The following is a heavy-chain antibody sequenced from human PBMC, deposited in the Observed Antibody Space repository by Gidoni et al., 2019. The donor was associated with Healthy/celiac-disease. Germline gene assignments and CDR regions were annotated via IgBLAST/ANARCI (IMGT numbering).Heavy chain of an antibody. Sequence: QVQLVQAGAEVKKPGSSVKVSCKASGGTFSSYAISWVRQAPGQGLEWMGGIIPIFGTANYAQKFQGRVTITADKSTSTAYMELSSLRSEDTAVYYCARVLLPLNWEYWFDPWGQGTLVTVSS. J-gene: IGHJ5*02. D-gene: IGHD7-27*01. CDR3: ARVLLPLNWEYWFDP. V-gene: IGHV1-69*06. CDR2: IIPIFGTA. CDR1: GGTFSSYA.